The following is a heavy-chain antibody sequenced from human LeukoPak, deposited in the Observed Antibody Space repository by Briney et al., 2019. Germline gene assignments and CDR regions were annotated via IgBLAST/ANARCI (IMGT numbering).Heavy chain of an antibody. J-gene: IGHJ4*02. CDR1: GYTFTGYY. V-gene: IGHV1-2*02. D-gene: IGHD6-19*01. CDR2: INPNSGDT. CDR3: ARGGPSRGSGFYYFDS. Sequence: ASVKVSYKASGYTFTGYYIHWVRQAPGQGLEWMGWINPNSGDTHYAQKFKGRVTITRDTSISTAYMELSRLTSDYTALSYCARGGPSRGSGFYYFDSWGQGTPVTVSS.